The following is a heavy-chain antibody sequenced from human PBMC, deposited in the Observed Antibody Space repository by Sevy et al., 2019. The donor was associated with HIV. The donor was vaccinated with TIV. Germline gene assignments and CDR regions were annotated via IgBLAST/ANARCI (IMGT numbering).Heavy chain of an antibody. V-gene: IGHV3-21*01. Sequence: GGSLRLSCAASGFTFSSYSINWVRQAPGKGLEWVSSISSSSNFIYYADSVKGRFTISRDNAKNSLYLQMHSLRAEETAVYYCARGEYCSSTTCSYFDYWGQGTLVTVSS. CDR1: GFTFSSYS. CDR3: ARGEYCSSTTCSYFDY. CDR2: ISSSSNFI. J-gene: IGHJ4*02. D-gene: IGHD2-2*01.